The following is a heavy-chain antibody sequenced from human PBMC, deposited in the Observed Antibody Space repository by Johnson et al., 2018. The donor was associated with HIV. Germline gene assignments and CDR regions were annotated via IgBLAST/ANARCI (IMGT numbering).Heavy chain of an antibody. J-gene: IGHJ3*02. CDR3: ARDRSDMIPTQGPEDAFDI. Sequence: MQLVESGGGLIQPGGSLRLSCAASGFIVGANYMSWVRQAPGQGLEWVSVIYSGGSTYYADSVKGRFTISRDNSRNTLYLQMNSLRAEDTAVYYCARDRSDMIPTQGPEDAFDIWGQGTLVTVSS. CDR1: GFIVGANY. CDR2: IYSGGST. V-gene: IGHV3-53*01. D-gene: IGHD3-22*01.